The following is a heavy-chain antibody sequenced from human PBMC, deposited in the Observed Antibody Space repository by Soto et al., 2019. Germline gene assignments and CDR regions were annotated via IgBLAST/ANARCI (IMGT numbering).Heavy chain of an antibody. J-gene: IGHJ6*02. CDR1: GFTFSSYA. V-gene: IGHV3-64*01. CDR3: ARRIPFGYGMDF. D-gene: IGHD2-21*01. Sequence: GGSLRLSCAASGFTFSSYAMHWVRQAPGKGLEYVSVITSNGGNTDYASSVKGRFTISRDNSKNTLYLQMGSLIAEDMAVYYCARRIPFGYGMDFWGQGTTVTVSS. CDR2: ITSNGGNT.